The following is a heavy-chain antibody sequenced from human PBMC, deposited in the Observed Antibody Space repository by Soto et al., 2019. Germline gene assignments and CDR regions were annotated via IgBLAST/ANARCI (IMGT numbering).Heavy chain of an antibody. J-gene: IGHJ5*02. Sequence: SETLSLTCAVSGGSISSGGYSWSWIRQPPGKGLEWIGYIYHSGITYYNPSLNSRFTISVDRSKNQFSLKLSSVTAADTAVYYRARAGDDYGDCNENWFDPWGQGTLVTVSS. CDR3: ARAGDDYGDCNENWFDP. V-gene: IGHV4-30-2*01. CDR2: IYHSGIT. CDR1: GGSISSGGYS. D-gene: IGHD4-17*01.